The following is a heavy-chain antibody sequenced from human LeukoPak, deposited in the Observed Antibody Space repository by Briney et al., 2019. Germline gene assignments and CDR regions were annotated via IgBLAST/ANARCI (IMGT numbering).Heavy chain of an antibody. CDR2: VKQDGSEK. V-gene: IGHV3-7*01. CDR1: GFTFSRFW. CDR3: ARDSPTPVY. J-gene: IGHJ4*02. Sequence: AGGSLRLSCAASGFTFSRFWMSWVRQAPGKGLEWVANVKQDGSEKYYVDSVKGRFTISRDNAKNSLYLQMNSLRAEHTAVYYCARDSPTPVYWGQGTLVTVSS.